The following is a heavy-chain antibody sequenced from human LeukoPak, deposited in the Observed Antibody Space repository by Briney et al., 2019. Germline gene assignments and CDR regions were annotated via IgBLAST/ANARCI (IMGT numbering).Heavy chain of an antibody. V-gene: IGHV3-9*01. Sequence: PGGSLRLSCEASGFTFDNYAMHWVRQAPGKGLEWVSGLSWNSGALGYADSVRGRFTISRDNAKNSLYPQMNSLTAEDTALYYCTKAESSTFYYGYFDSWGQGTLVTVSS. CDR3: TKAESSTFYYGYFDS. CDR1: GFTFDNYA. CDR2: LSWNSGAL. J-gene: IGHJ4*02. D-gene: IGHD2-2*01.